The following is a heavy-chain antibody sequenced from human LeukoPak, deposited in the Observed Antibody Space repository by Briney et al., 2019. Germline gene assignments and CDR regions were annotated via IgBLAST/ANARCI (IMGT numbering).Heavy chain of an antibody. CDR1: GGSITSSSYY. V-gene: IGHV4-39*01. Sequence: PSETLSLTCTVSGGSITSSSYYWGWIRQPPGKGLEWIGSIYYSGSTYYNPSLKRRVTISIDTSKNQFSLKLSSVTAADTAVYYCARRGDTAMVTGYFDYWGRGTLVTVSS. D-gene: IGHD5-18*01. CDR2: IYYSGST. J-gene: IGHJ4*02. CDR3: ARRGDTAMVTGYFDY.